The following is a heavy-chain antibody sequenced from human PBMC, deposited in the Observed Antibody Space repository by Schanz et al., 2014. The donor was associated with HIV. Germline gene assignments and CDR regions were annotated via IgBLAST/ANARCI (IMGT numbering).Heavy chain of an antibody. D-gene: IGHD2-15*01. CDR3: VGHQDYKWFDP. J-gene: IGHJ5*02. V-gene: IGHV4-59*06. Sequence: QVQLVESGGCLVRPGESLRLSCLASGFTFNNYAMSWIRQPPGKGLEWIGYIYYSGSTYYNPSLKSRLIMSVDTSQNQFSLKLSSVTAADTAVYFCVGHQDYKWFDPWGQGTLVIVSS. CDR1: GFTFNNYA. CDR2: IYYSGST.